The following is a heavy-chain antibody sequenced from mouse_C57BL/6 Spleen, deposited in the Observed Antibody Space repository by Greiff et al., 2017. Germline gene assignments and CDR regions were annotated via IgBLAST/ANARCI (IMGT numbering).Heavy chain of an antibody. CDR3: ALYTTVVDYYARDY. CDR2: IHPNSGST. D-gene: IGHD1-1*01. V-gene: IGHV1-64*01. J-gene: IGHJ4*01. Sequence: QVQLQQPGAELVKPGASVKLSCKASGYTFTSYWMHWVKQRPGQGLEWIGMIHPNSGSTNYNEKFKSKATLTVDKSSSTAYMQLSSLTSEDSAVYYCALYTTVVDYYARDYWGQGTSVTVSS. CDR1: GYTFTSYW.